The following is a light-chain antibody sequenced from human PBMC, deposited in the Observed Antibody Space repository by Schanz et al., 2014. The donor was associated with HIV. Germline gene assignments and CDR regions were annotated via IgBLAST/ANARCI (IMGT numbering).Light chain of an antibody. Sequence: EIVMTQSPATLSVSPGESATLSCRASQSVSINLAWYQQKRGQAPRLLIYGASTRVTGIPARFSGSGSGTEFTLTISNLQPEDFATYCQQSNEFPLTFGGGTKVEI. V-gene: IGKV3-15*01. CDR3: QQSNEFPLT. CDR1: QSVSIN. CDR2: GAS. J-gene: IGKJ4*01.